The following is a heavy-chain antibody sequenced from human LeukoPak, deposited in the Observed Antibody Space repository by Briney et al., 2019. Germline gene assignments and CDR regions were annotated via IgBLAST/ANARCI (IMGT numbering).Heavy chain of an antibody. CDR3: ARDRGTVSALYYFDY. CDR1: GYSISSGYY. D-gene: IGHD5/OR15-5a*01. V-gene: IGHV4-61*01. Sequence: PSETLSLTCTVSGYSISSGYYWGWIRQPPGKGLEWIGYIYYSGSTNYNPSLKSRVTISVDTSKNQFSLKLSSVTAADTAVYYCARDRGTVSALYYFDYWGQGTLVTVSS. J-gene: IGHJ4*02. CDR2: IYYSGST.